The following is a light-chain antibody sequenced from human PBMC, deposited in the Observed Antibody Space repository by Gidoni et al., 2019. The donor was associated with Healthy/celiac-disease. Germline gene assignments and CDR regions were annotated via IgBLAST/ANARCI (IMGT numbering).Light chain of an antibody. CDR1: SCNIGAGYA. CDR2: GNS. V-gene: IGLV1-40*01. Sequence: QSVLPQPPSVSGAPGQRVTSSCTGSSCNIGAGYAVHWYQQLPGTAPKLLIYGNSNRPSGVPDRFSGSKSGTAASLAITGLQAEDEADYYCQSYDSSLSGYVFGTGTKVTVL. J-gene: IGLJ1*01. CDR3: QSYDSSLSGYV.